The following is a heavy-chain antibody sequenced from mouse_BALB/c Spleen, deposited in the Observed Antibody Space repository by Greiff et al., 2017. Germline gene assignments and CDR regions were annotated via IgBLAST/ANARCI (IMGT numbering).Heavy chain of an antibody. J-gene: IGHJ3*01. CDR1: GFSLTSYG. CDR3: AREGTSGVY. V-gene: IGHV2-9*02. CDR2: IWAGGST. D-gene: IGHD3-1*01. Sequence: VKLVESGPGLVAPSQSLSITCTVSGFSLTSYGVHWVRQPPGKGLEWLGVIWAGGSTNYHSALMSRLSISKDNSKSQVFLKVSSLQTDDTAMYCCAREGTSGVYWGQGTLVTVSA.